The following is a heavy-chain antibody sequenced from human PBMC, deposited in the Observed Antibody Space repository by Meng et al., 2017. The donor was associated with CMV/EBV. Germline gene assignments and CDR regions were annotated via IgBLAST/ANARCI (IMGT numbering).Heavy chain of an antibody. Sequence: SVKVSCKASGGTFSSYAISWVRQAPGQGLEWMGGIIPILGIANYAQKFQGRVTITADKSTSTAYMELSSLRSEDTAVYYCATGYSPEWYYYGMDVWGQGTTVIVSS. CDR1: GGTFSSYA. D-gene: IGHD5-18*01. J-gene: IGHJ6*02. CDR2: IIPILGIA. V-gene: IGHV1-69*10. CDR3: ATGYSPEWYYYGMDV.